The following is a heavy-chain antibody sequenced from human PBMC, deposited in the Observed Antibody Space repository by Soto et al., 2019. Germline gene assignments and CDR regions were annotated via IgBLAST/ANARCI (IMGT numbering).Heavy chain of an antibody. CDR2: IIPMFSTA. J-gene: IGHJ3*02. V-gene: IGHV1-69*13. CDR1: GCPVTSYA. CDR3: AREPYFGSGNYYRPRGAFDI. D-gene: IGHD3-10*01. Sequence: ASVKVSFKASGCPVTSYASSWVRQAPGLGLEWVGGIIPMFSTANFAHKFQGRVTFSADESTSAAYMELSRLRSEDTAVYFCAREPYFGSGNYYRPRGAFDIWGQGTMVTVSS.